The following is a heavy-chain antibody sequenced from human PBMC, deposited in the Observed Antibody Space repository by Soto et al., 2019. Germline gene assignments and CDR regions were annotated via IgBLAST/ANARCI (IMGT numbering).Heavy chain of an antibody. D-gene: IGHD3-22*01. V-gene: IGHV1-3*01. J-gene: IGHJ3*02. CDR3: ARDRPDYDSSAFDASDI. CDR2: INAGNGNT. Sequence: ASVKVSCKASGYTFTSYAMHWVRQAPGQRLEWMGWINAGNGNTKYSQKFQGRVTITRDTSASTAYMELSSLRSEDTAVYYCARDRPDYDSSAFDASDIWGPGTMVTVSS. CDR1: GYTFTSYA.